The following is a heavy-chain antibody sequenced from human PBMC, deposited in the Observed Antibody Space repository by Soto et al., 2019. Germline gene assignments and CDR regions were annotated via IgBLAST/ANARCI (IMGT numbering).Heavy chain of an antibody. Sequence: AAVKVSCKASGYTFTSYGISWVRQAPGQGLEWMGWISAYNGNTKYAQKFQGRVTMTTDTSTSTAYMEVRSLRSDDTAVYYCARDAAAGLNDYWGQGTLVTVSS. CDR3: ARDAAAGLNDY. J-gene: IGHJ4*02. CDR1: GYTFTSYG. CDR2: ISAYNGNT. V-gene: IGHV1-18*01. D-gene: IGHD6-13*01.